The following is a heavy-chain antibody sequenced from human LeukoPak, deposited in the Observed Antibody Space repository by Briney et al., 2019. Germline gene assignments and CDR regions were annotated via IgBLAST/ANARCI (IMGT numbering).Heavy chain of an antibody. CDR3: ANHDYYDRSGYYAFHY. J-gene: IGHJ4*02. CDR1: GFTFSSFA. CDR2: INGNGVNT. D-gene: IGHD3-22*01. V-gene: IGHV3-23*01. Sequence: GGSLRLSCAASGFTFSSFAMSWVRQAPGKGLEWVSAINGNGVNTYYADSVKGRFTISRDNSKNTLYLQMNSLRAEDTAVYYCANHDYYDRSGYYAFHYWGQGTLVPVSS.